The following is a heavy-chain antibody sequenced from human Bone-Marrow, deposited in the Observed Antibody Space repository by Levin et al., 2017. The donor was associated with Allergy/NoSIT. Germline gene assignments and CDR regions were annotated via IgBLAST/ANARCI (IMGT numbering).Heavy chain of an antibody. Sequence: PGESLKISCKVSGYSLRELAMQWVRQAPGKGLEWMGGTDPEDGETIYAPSLQGRVTLTEDTSTHTAYMELSSLTSEDTAIYYCASEGLFRYFGGLAPYYNYGLDVWGQGTTVTVSS. D-gene: IGHD3-9*01. CDR2: TDPEDGET. J-gene: IGHJ6*02. CDR1: GYSLRELA. CDR3: ASEGLFRYFGGLAPYYNYGLDV. V-gene: IGHV1-24*01.